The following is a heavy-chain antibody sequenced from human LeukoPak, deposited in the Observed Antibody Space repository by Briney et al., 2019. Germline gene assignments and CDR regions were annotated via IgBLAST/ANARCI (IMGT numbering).Heavy chain of an antibody. Sequence: GGSLRLSCAVSGFNVSDNYMSWVRQAPGKGLEWVSLIYSGETTLYADSVRGRFTISRDISKNTLYLQMNSLGAEDTAMYYCARRAGGYSHPYDYWGQGILVTVSS. CDR1: GFNVSDNY. CDR2: IYSGETT. V-gene: IGHV3-53*01. D-gene: IGHD4-23*01. CDR3: ARRAGGYSHPYDY. J-gene: IGHJ4*02.